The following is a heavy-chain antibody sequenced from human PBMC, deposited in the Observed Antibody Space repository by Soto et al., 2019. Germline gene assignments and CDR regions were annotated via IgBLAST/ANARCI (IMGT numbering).Heavy chain of an antibody. D-gene: IGHD6-13*01. V-gene: IGHV1-46*01. CDR1: GYTFTSYY. J-gene: IGHJ4*02. Sequence: GASVKVSCKASGYTFTSYYMHWVRQAPGQGLEWLGIINPSGGSTSYAQKFRGRVTMTRDTSTSTVYMEPSSLRSEDTAVYYCARDRGHSSSWDYFDYWGPGTLVTVSS. CDR3: ARDRGHSSSWDYFDY. CDR2: INPSGGST.